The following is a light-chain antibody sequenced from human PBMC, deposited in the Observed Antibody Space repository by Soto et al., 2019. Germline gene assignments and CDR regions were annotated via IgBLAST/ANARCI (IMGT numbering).Light chain of an antibody. Sequence: DIQMTQSPSTLSASLGDRVTLTCRASQSISTWLAWYQQKPGKAPKLLIYKASSLESGVPSRFSGSGSGTEFTLTISSLQPDDFGTYYCQQYNSYWTFGQGTKVEIK. CDR2: KAS. CDR1: QSISTW. V-gene: IGKV1-5*03. J-gene: IGKJ1*01. CDR3: QQYNSYWT.